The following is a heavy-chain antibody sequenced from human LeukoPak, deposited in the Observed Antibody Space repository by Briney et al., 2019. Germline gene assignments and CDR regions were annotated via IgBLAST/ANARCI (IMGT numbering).Heavy chain of an antibody. Sequence: PGGSLRLSCAASGFPFRDYYMTWIRQAPGKGLEWVSAISGSGGSTYYADSVKGRFTISRDNSKNTLYLQMNSLRAEDTAVYYCAKTADSSWYVRWPHYFDYWGQGTLVTVSS. CDR2: ISGSGGST. J-gene: IGHJ4*02. V-gene: IGHV3-23*01. CDR1: GFPFRDYY. D-gene: IGHD6-13*01. CDR3: AKTADSSWYVRWPHYFDY.